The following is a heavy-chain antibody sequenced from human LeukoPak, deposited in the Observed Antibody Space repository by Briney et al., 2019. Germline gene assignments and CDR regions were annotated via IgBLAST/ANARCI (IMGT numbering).Heavy chain of an antibody. V-gene: IGHV1-69*13. CDR2: IIPIFGTT. Sequence: SVTVSFKASGGSFSNYIVTWLRLAPGQGLEWMGGIIPIFGTTNYAQKFQGRVTITADESTNTAYMELSSLRSEDTAVYYCARPTTYYYDSSAYHVDGFDIWGQGTMVTVSS. D-gene: IGHD3-22*01. J-gene: IGHJ3*02. CDR3: ARPTTYYYDSSAYHVDGFDI. CDR1: GGSFSNYI.